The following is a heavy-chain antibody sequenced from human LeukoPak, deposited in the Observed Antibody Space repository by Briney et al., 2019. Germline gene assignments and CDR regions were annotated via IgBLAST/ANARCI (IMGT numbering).Heavy chain of an antibody. CDR3: ARTLYYYGSGSYQPPYY. J-gene: IGHJ4*02. Sequence: ASVKVSCKASGYTFTNYAMNWVRQAPGQGLEWMGWINTNTGNPTYAQGFTGRFVFSLDTSVSTAYLQISSLKAEDTAVYYCARTLYYYGSGSYQPPYYWGQGTLVTVSS. V-gene: IGHV7-4-1*02. D-gene: IGHD3-10*01. CDR2: INTNTGNP. CDR1: GYTFTNYA.